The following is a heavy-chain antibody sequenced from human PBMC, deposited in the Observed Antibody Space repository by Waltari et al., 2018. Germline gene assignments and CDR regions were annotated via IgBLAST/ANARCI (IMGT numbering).Heavy chain of an antibody. CDR2: INPNSGGT. CDR1: GYTFTGYY. D-gene: IGHD3-22*01. CDR3: ARESGLNYYDSSGYFNY. J-gene: IGHJ4*02. V-gene: IGHV1-2*06. Sequence: QVQLVQSGAEVKKPGASVKVSCKASGYTFTGYYMHWVRQAPGQGLEWMVRINPNSGGTNYAQKFQGRVTMTRDTSISTAYMELSRLRSDDTAVYYCARESGLNYYDSSGYFNYWGQGTLVTVSS.